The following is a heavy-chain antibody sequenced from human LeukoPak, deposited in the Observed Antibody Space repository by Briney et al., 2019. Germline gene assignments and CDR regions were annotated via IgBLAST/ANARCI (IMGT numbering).Heavy chain of an antibody. CDR1: GYTFTSYG. CDR3: ATAMYGSGSYYNEPRPFYYYYYMDV. D-gene: IGHD3-10*01. Sequence: GPVKVSCKASGYTFTSYGISWVRQAPGQGLEWMGWISAYNGNTNYAQKLQGRVTMTTDTSTSTAYMELRSLRSEDTAVYYCATAMYGSGSYYNEPRPFYYYYYMDVWGKGTTVTISS. V-gene: IGHV1-18*01. J-gene: IGHJ6*03. CDR2: ISAYNGNT.